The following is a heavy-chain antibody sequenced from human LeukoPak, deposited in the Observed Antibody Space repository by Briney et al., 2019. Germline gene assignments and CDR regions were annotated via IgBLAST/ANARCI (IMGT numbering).Heavy chain of an antibody. CDR3: ARDNPIFWGGDTTDAFDI. J-gene: IGHJ3*02. CDR1: GFTFSSYE. D-gene: IGHD2-21*01. Sequence: PGGSLRLSCAASGFTFSSYEMNWVRQAPGKGLEWVSYISSSGSTIYYADSVKGRFTISRDNSKNTLYLQMNSLRAEDTAVYYCARDNPIFWGGDTTDAFDIWGQGTMVTVSS. V-gene: IGHV3-48*03. CDR2: ISSSGSTI.